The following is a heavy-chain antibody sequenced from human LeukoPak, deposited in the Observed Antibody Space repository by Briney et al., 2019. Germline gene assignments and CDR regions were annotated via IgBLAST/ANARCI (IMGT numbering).Heavy chain of an antibody. CDR2: IYYSGST. D-gene: IGHD2-21*02. J-gene: IGHJ4*02. CDR3: ATGPTCGGDCYSSFDY. V-gene: IGHV4-31*03. CDR1: GGSISSGGYY. Sequence: PSETLSLTCTVSGGSISSGGYYWSWIRQHPGKGLEWIGYIYYSGSTYYNPSLKSRVTISVDTSKNQFSLKLSSVTAADTAVYYCATGPTCGGDCYSSFDYWGQGTPVTVSS.